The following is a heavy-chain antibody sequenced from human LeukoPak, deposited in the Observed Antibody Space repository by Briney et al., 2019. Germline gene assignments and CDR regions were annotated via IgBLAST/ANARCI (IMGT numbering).Heavy chain of an antibody. D-gene: IGHD1-14*01. CDR3: ARVSPEGMDV. CDR1: GGSISSSSHY. V-gene: IGHV4-39*07. CDR2: IYYSGTT. Sequence: SETLSLTCTVSGGSISSSSHYWGWIRQPPGKALEWIGSIYYSGTTNYNPSLKSRVTISVDTSKNQFSLKLTSVTAADTAVYYCARVSPEGMDVWGQGTTVTVSS. J-gene: IGHJ6*02.